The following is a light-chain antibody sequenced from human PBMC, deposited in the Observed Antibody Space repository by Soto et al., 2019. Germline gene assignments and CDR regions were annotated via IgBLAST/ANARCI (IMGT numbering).Light chain of an antibody. V-gene: IGKV1-5*03. CDR1: QTISSW. CDR3: QQYDYSRT. CDR2: KAS. Sequence: DIQMTQSPSTLSGSVGDRVTITCRASQTISSWLAWYQQKPGKAPKLLIYKASTLKSGVPSRFSGSGSGTEFSLTIRGLQPDDFATYYCQQYDYSRTFGQGTKVDI. J-gene: IGKJ1*01.